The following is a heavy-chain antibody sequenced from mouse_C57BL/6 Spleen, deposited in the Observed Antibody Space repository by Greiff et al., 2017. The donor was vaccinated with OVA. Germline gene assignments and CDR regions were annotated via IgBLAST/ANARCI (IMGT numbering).Heavy chain of an antibody. Sequence: QVQLQQSGAELVRPGASVTLSCKASGYTFTDYEMHWVKQTPVHGLEWIGAIDPETGGTAYNQKFKGKAILTADKSSSTAYMELRSLTSEDSAVYYCTSSNLAWFAYWGQGTLVTVSA. CDR1: GYTFTDYE. V-gene: IGHV1-15*01. D-gene: IGHD2-5*01. CDR3: TSSNLAWFAY. J-gene: IGHJ3*01. CDR2: IDPETGGT.